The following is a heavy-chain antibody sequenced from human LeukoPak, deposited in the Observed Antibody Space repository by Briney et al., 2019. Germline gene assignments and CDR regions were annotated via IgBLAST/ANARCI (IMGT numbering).Heavy chain of an antibody. CDR3: AKDATGGSHWPT. J-gene: IGHJ4*02. V-gene: IGHV3-23*01. Sequence: GGSLRLSCEASGFTFSSYAMSWARQAPGKGLEWVSLISGGNTYYADSVKGRFTISRDNSKTPLYLQMSSLRVEDTAVYYCAKDATGGSHWPTWGQGTLVTVSS. CDR2: ISGGNT. D-gene: IGHD1-26*01. CDR1: GFTFSSYA.